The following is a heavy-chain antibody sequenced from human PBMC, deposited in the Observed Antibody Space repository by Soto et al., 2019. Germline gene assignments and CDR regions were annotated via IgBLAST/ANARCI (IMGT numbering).Heavy chain of an antibody. V-gene: IGHV3-74*01. CDR3: ARGTGPHGLWEY. CDR2: ISGDGRNT. D-gene: IGHD2-8*02. J-gene: IGHJ4*02. CDR1: GFTFGSYW. Sequence: LRLSCAASGFTFGSYWMQWVRQAPGKGLVWVARISGDGRNTNYADSVKGRFTISRDNAKNTLYLQVTSLGAEDTALYYCARGTGPHGLWEYWGLGTLVTVSS.